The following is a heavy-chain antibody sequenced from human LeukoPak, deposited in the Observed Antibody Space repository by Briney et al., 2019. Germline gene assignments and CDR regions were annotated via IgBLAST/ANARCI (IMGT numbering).Heavy chain of an antibody. D-gene: IGHD3-10*01. CDR2: INPKSGGT. CDR1: GYTFTGYY. V-gene: IGHV1-2*02. Sequence: ASVKVSCKASGYTFTGYYMHWVRQAPGQGLEWMGWINPKSGGTNYAQKFQGRVTMTRDTSITTVYMELSSLRSDDTAVYYCARDYYGSGSYYQLGYWGQGTLVTVSS. J-gene: IGHJ4*02. CDR3: ARDYYGSGSYYQLGY.